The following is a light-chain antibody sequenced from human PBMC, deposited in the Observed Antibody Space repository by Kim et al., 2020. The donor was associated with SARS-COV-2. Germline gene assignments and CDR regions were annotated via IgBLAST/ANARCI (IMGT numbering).Light chain of an antibody. CDR3: QQRSNYT. CDR1: QSVSSY. V-gene: IGKV3-11*01. J-gene: IGKJ4*01. CDR2: DAS. Sequence: PGERATPSCRASQSVSSYLAWYQQKPGQAPRLLIYDASNRATGIPARFSGSGSGTDFTLTISSLEPEDFAVYYCQQRSNYTFGGGTKLEI.